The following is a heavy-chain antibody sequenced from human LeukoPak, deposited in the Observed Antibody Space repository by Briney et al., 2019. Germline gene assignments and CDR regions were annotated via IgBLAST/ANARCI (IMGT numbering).Heavy chain of an antibody. CDR1: GFTFSSYA. CDR2: ISGSGGST. J-gene: IGHJ3*02. Sequence: QSGGSLRLSCAASGFTFSSYAMSWVRQAPGKGLEWVSAISGSGGSTYYADSVKGRFTISRDNSKNTLYLQMNSLRAEDTAVYYCAKDAVRYSSSWYYQRTDAFDIWGQGTMVTVSS. V-gene: IGHV3-23*01. D-gene: IGHD6-13*01. CDR3: AKDAVRYSSSWYYQRTDAFDI.